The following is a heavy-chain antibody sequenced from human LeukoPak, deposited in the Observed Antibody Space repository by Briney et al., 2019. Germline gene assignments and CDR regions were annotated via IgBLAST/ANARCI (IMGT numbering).Heavy chain of an antibody. Sequence: ASVKVSCNASGYTFTGYYMHWVRQAPGQGLEWMGWINPNSGGTNYAQKFQGWVTMTRDTSISTAYMELSRLRSDDTAVYYCARGDIVVVPAAICWFDPWGQGTLVTVSS. D-gene: IGHD2-2*01. V-gene: IGHV1-2*04. CDR3: ARGDIVVVPAAICWFDP. CDR2: INPNSGGT. J-gene: IGHJ5*02. CDR1: GYTFTGYY.